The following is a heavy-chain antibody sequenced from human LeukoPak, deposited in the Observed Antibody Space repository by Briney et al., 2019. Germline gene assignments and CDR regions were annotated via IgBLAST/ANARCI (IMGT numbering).Heavy chain of an antibody. J-gene: IGHJ4*02. Sequence: SETLSLTCTVSGYSISSGYYWGWIRQPPVRGLEWIGSIYHSGSTYYNPSLKSRVTISVDTSKNQFSLKLSSVTAADTAVYYCARDERLYYDYVWGSSIFDYWGQGTLVTVSS. D-gene: IGHD3-16*01. CDR3: ARDERLYYDYVWGSSIFDY. V-gene: IGHV4-38-2*02. CDR1: GYSISSGYY. CDR2: IYHSGST.